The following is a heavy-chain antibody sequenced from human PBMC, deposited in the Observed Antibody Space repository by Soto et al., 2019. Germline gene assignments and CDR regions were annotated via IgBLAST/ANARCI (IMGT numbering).Heavy chain of an antibody. D-gene: IGHD3-22*01. CDR1: GGSISSSSYY. V-gene: IGHV4-39*01. J-gene: IGHJ4*02. CDR3: ARHGYDSSGIDC. Sequence: QLQLQESGPGLVKPSETLSLTCTVSGGSISSSSYYWGWIRQPPGKGLEWIGSFYYSGSTYYNPALKSRVTISVDTSQNQFSLRLSSVTAADTAVYYCARHGYDSSGIDCWGQGTLVTVSS. CDR2: FYYSGST.